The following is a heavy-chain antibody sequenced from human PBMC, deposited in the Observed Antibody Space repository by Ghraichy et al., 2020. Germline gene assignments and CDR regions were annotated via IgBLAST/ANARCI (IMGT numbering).Heavy chain of an antibody. V-gene: IGHV3-48*03. J-gene: IGHJ5*02. D-gene: IGHD5/OR15-5a*01. CDR3: TRVSTSGSYNWFDP. CDR2: ISSSATSI. CDR1: GFTISSYA. Sequence: LSLTCAAAGFTISSYAINWVRQAPGKRLEWVSYISSSATSIHYADSVKGRFTVSSDNARNSLYLQMNSLRAEDTAVYYCTRVSTSGSYNWFDPWGQGTLVTVSS.